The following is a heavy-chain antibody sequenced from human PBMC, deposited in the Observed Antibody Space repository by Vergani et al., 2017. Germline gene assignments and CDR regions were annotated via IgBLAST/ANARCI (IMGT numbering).Heavy chain of an antibody. CDR2: IYSTGST. CDR1: GGSFNTYY. Sequence: QVQLEESGPGLVKPSETLSLTCTVSGGSFNTYYWSWIRQSPGKGLEWIGYIYSTGSTNYNPSLNSRVTMSVDTSKNQFSLKLRSVTAADTGVYFCARVMDRDEASTGYRLEGMDIWGQGTTVTISS. D-gene: IGHD3-9*01. J-gene: IGHJ6*02. CDR3: ARVMDRDEASTGYRLEGMDI. V-gene: IGHV4-59*13.